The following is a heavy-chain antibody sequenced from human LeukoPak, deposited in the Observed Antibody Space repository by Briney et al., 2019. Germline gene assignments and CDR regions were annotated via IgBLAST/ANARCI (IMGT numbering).Heavy chain of an antibody. Sequence: GESLRLSCAASGFTFTTYWMSWVRQAPGKGLEWVSAISGSGGSTYYADSVKGRFTISRDNSKNTLYLQMNSLRAEDTAVYYCAKDKSPYSGSFGLDYWGQGTLVTVSS. CDR2: ISGSGGST. D-gene: IGHD1-26*01. CDR1: GFTFTTYW. V-gene: IGHV3-23*01. CDR3: AKDKSPYSGSFGLDY. J-gene: IGHJ4*02.